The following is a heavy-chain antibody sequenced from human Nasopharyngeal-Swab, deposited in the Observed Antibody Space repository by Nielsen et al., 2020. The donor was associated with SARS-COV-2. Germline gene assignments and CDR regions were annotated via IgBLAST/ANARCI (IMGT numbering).Heavy chain of an antibody. Sequence: GESLKISCAASGFPFTSYAMNWVRHAPGKGLDCFSGMSGRGEKTYYAESVKGRFTISRDISKNTLYLQMNGLRAEDTAVYYCAKDSGAGFCDDGSCFPTNHWGLGTLVTVSS. D-gene: IGHD2-15*01. J-gene: IGHJ5*02. V-gene: IGHV3-23*01. CDR3: AKDSGAGFCDDGSCFPTNH. CDR1: GFPFTSYA. CDR2: MSGRGEKT.